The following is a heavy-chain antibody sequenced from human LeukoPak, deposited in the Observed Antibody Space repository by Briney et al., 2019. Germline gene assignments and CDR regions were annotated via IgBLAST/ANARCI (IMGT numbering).Heavy chain of an antibody. J-gene: IGHJ5*02. CDR3: TRRRDYNDH. CDR2: IYPGDSDT. V-gene: IGHV5-51*01. CDR1: GYIFATYW. Sequence: GESLKISCKGSGYIFATYWINWVRQVPGKGLEWMGIIYPGDSDTTYSPSFQGQVTMSADKSINTAYLQWTSLKASDTAMYFCTRRRDYNDHWGQGTLVTVSS. D-gene: IGHD4-11*01.